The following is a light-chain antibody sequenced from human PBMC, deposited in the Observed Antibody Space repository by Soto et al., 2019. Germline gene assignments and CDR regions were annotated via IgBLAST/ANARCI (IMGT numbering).Light chain of an antibody. CDR3: SSYTTYTSWV. J-gene: IGLJ2*01. V-gene: IGLV2-14*01. CDR2: EVS. Sequence: QSALTQPASVSGSPGQSITISCTGTSNDVGGYDFVSWYQQHPGKAPKLIISEVSDRPSGVSNRFSGSKSGNTASLTISGLQAEDEADYYCSSYTTYTSWVSGGGTKLTVL. CDR1: SNDVGGYDF.